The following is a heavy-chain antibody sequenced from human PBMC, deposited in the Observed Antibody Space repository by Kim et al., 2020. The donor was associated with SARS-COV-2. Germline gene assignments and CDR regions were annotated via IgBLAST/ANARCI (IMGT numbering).Heavy chain of an antibody. V-gene: IGHV4-39*01. CDR2: GST. Sequence: GSTYYNPSLKSRVTISVDTSKNQCSLKLSSVTAADTAVYYCRLSSSWVDYWGQGTLVTVSS. J-gene: IGHJ4*02. D-gene: IGHD6-13*01. CDR3: RLSSSWVDY.